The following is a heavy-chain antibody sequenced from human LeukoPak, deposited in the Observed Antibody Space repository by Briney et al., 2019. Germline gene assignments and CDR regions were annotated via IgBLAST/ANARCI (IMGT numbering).Heavy chain of an antibody. CDR3: ARVNYDFWSGYPNYNWFDP. CDR2: IYYSGST. J-gene: IGHJ5*02. CDR1: GGSISSSSYY. Sequence: PSETLSLNCTVSGGSISSSSYYWRWIRQPPGKGLEWIGSIYYSGSTYYNPSLKSRITITADTSKNQFPMKLSSVTAAVSAVYYCARVNYDFWSGYPNYNWFDPWGEGTLGTVSS. D-gene: IGHD3-3*01. V-gene: IGHV4-39*06.